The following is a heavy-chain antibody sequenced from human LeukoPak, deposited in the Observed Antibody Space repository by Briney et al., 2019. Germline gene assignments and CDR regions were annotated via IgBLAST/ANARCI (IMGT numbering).Heavy chain of an antibody. J-gene: IGHJ6*03. CDR2: IYYSGST. CDR3: ARTTSGGYYYYMDV. Sequence: PSETLSLTCTVSGSSISSYYWSWIRQPPEKGLEWIGYIYYSGSTNYNPSLKSRVTISVDTSKNQFSLKLSSVTAADTAVYYCARTTSGGYYYYMDVWGTGTTVTVSS. D-gene: IGHD3-16*01. CDR1: GSSISSYY. V-gene: IGHV4-59*01.